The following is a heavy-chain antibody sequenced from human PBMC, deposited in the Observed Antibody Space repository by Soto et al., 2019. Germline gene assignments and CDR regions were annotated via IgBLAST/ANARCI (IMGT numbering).Heavy chain of an antibody. CDR2: ISYDGSNK. CDR3: ATGTRNSNCWYFDL. V-gene: IGHV3-30*03. CDR1: GFTFSSYG. D-gene: IGHD2-2*01. J-gene: IGHJ2*01. Sequence: QVQLVESGGGVVQPGRSLRLSCAASGFTFSSYGMHWVRQAPGKGLAWVAVISYDGSNKYYADSVKGRFTISRDNSKNTRYLQMNSLRAEDTAVYYCATGTRNSNCWYFDLWGRGTLVTVSS.